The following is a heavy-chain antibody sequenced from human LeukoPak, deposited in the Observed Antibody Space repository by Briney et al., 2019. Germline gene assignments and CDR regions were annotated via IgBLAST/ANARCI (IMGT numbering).Heavy chain of an antibody. Sequence: PGGSLRLSCAASGFTFSSYWMHWVRQAPGKGLVWVSRINSDGSSTSYADSVKGRFTISRDNAKDTLYLQMNSLRAEDTAVYYCARWTFGLYFDYWGQGTLVTVSS. V-gene: IGHV3-74*01. CDR1: GFTFSSYW. CDR3: ARWTFGLYFDY. CDR2: INSDGSST. D-gene: IGHD3-16*01. J-gene: IGHJ4*02.